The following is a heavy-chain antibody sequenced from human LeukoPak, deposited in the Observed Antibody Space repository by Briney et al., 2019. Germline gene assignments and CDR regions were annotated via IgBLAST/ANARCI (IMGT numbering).Heavy chain of an antibody. V-gene: IGHV3-66*01. CDR3: ARAILGGFAP. CDR1: GFTVSNNF. D-gene: IGHD5-12*01. J-gene: IGHJ4*02. Sequence: GGSLRLSCAASGFTVSNNFMSWVRQAPGKAPEWVSLIYSGGATNYADSVKGRFAISRDNSKNTLYLQMNSLRAEDTAVYFCARAILGGFAPWGQGTLVTVSS. CDR2: IYSGGAT.